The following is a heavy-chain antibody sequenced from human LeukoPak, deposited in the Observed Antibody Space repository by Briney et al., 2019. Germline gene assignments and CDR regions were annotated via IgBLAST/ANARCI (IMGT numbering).Heavy chain of an antibody. V-gene: IGHV3-30*02. D-gene: IGHD6-13*01. CDR2: IRYDRSNK. CDR3: AKTNAYSLGGVGYFDY. Sequence: GGSLRLSCAASGFTFSSYGMHWVRQAPGKGLEWVAFIRYDRSNKYYADSVKGRFTISRDNSKNTLYLQMNSLRAEDTAVYYRAKTNAYSLGGVGYFDYWGQGTLVTVSS. J-gene: IGHJ4*02. CDR1: GFTFSSYG.